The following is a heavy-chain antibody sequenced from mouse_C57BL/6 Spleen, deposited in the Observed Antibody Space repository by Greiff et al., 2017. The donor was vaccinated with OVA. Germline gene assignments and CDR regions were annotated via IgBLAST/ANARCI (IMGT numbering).Heavy chain of an antibody. Sequence: QQSCKASGYTFTSYWMHWVKQRPGRGLEWIGRIDPNSGGTKYNEKFKSKATLTVDKPSSTAYMQLSSLTSEDSAVYYCARLGDGYRGAMDYWGQGTSVTVSS. CDR1: GYTFTSYW. J-gene: IGHJ4*01. V-gene: IGHV1-72*01. CDR3: ARLGDGYRGAMDY. CDR2: IDPNSGGT. D-gene: IGHD2-3*01.